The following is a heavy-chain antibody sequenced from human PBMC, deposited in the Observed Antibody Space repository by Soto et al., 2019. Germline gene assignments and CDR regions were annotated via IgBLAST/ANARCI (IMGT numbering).Heavy chain of an antibody. CDR1: GFTFSSYA. CDR3: ASLRGDRTSDYYYYMDV. D-gene: IGHD2-21*02. V-gene: IGHV3-23*01. J-gene: IGHJ6*03. Sequence: GGSLRLSCAASGFTFSSYAMSWVRQAPGKGLEWVSAISGSGGSTYYADSVKGRFTISRDNSKNTLYLQMNSLRAEDTAVYYCASLRGDRTSDYYYYMDVWGKGTTVTVSS. CDR2: ISGSGGST.